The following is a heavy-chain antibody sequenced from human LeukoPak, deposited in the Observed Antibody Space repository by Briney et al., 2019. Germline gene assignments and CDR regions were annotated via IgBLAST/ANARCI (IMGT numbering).Heavy chain of an antibody. Sequence: SETLSLTCTVSGHSISSYYWSWIRQPPGKGLEWIGSIYYSGSTYYNPSLKSRVTISVDTSKNQFSLKLSSVTAADTAVYYCASHRTYYDFWSGPLDIWGQGTMVTVSS. CDR3: ASHRTYYDFWSGPLDI. CDR1: GHSISSYY. J-gene: IGHJ3*02. CDR2: IYYSGST. D-gene: IGHD3-3*01. V-gene: IGHV4-59*12.